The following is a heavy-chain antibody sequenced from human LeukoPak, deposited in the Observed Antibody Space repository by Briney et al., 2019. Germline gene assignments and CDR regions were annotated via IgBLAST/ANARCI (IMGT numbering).Heavy chain of an antibody. D-gene: IGHD1-26*01. CDR1: GGSISSNSYY. CDR2: IFHSGST. Sequence: PSETLSLTCTVSGGSISSNSYYWGWIRQPPGKGLEWIASIFHSGSTYYNPSLKSRVTISIDTSKNHFSLKMRSVTAADTAVYYCARPAPGGSQAVFDHWGQGALVTVS. CDR3: ARPAPGGSQAVFDH. J-gene: IGHJ4*02. V-gene: IGHV4-39*01.